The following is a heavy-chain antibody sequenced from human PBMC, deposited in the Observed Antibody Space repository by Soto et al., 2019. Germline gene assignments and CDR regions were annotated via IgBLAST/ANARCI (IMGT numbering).Heavy chain of an antibody. V-gene: IGHV4-39*01. D-gene: IGHD3-10*01. CDR2: IYYSGST. CDR1: GGSISSSSYY. J-gene: IGHJ4*02. Sequence: QLQLQESGPGLVKPSETLSLTCTVSGGSISSSSYYWGWIRQPPGKGLEWIGSIYYSGSTYYNPSLKRRGPISVDTSQNQFSLKLSSVTAADTAVYYCARNGQAGITMVRGVITYWGQGTLVTVSS. CDR3: ARNGQAGITMVRGVITY.